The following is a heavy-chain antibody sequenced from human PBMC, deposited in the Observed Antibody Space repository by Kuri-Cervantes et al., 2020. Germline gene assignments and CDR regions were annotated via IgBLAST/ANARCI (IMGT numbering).Heavy chain of an antibody. V-gene: IGHV4-39*07. CDR1: GGSISSNSYY. Sequence: SETLSLTCTVSGGSISSNSYYWGWIRQPPGKGLEWIGSIYYSGSTYYNPSLKSRVTISVDTSKNQFSLKLSSVTAADTAVYYCARGDTVDAFDIWGQGTMVTVSS. CDR3: ARGDTVDAFDI. D-gene: IGHD2-2*02. CDR2: IYYSGST. J-gene: IGHJ3*02.